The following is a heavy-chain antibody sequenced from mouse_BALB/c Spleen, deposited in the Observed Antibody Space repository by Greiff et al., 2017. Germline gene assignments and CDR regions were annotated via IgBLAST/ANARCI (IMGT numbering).Heavy chain of an antibody. V-gene: IGHV1-69*02. CDR3: TRDEMDY. CDR1: GYTFTSYW. CDR2: IYPSDSYT. Sequence: QVQLQQSGAELVRPGASVKLSCKASGYTFTSYWINWVKQRPGQGLEWIGNIYPSDSYTNYNQKFKDKATLTVDKSSSTAYMQLSSPTSEDSAVYYCTRDEMDYWGQGTSVTVAS. J-gene: IGHJ4*01.